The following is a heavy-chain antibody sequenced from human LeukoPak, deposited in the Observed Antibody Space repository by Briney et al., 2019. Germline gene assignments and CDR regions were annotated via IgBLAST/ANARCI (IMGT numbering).Heavy chain of an antibody. CDR2: FYYSATT. CDR1: GGSISSSSYY. Sequence: PSETLSLTCTVSGGSISSSSYYWDWIRQPPGKGLEWIGSFYYSATTYYSPSLKSRVTISVDTSKNQFSLKLSSVTAADTAVYYCAREMASPYYDSSGYYLTAFDIWGQGTMVTVSS. D-gene: IGHD3-22*01. CDR3: AREMASPYYDSSGYYLTAFDI. J-gene: IGHJ3*02. V-gene: IGHV4-39*07.